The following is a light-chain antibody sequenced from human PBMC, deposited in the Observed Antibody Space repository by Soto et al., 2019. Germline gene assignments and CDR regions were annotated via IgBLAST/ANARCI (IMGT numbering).Light chain of an antibody. Sequence: IQITQSPSSLSSSVAERFSITCRASQSIGTFLNWYQQKPGEAPNLLIHTSFTLYSGVPSRFSGTGSGTDFTLTISSLQPEDFATYFCQQAFSAEWTFGQGTKV. CDR2: TSF. V-gene: IGKV1-39*01. CDR3: QQAFSAEWT. J-gene: IGKJ1*01. CDR1: QSIGTF.